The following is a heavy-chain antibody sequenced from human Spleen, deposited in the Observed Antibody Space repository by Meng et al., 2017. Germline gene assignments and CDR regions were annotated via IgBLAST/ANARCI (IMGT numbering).Heavy chain of an antibody. CDR3: ARYKYSSSWYSVHTHRVYYFDY. D-gene: IGHD6-13*01. V-gene: IGHV3-53*04. CDR2: IYSGDST. CDR1: GFTVSSNY. J-gene: IGHJ4*02. Sequence: GGSLRLSCAASGFTVSSNYMSWVRQAPGKGLEWVSVIYSGDSTYYTDSVKGRFTISRHNSKNTLYLQMNSLRAEDTAVYYCARYKYSSSWYSVHTHRVYYFDYWGQGTLVTVSS.